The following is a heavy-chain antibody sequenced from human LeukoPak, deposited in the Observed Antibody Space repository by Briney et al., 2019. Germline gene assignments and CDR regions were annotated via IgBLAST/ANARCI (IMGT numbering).Heavy chain of an antibody. D-gene: IGHD1-14*01. J-gene: IGHJ6*04. Sequence: SETLSLTCTVSGDSMSPYFWTWVRQSPGKGLEWVGYIYQTTTTYNPSLKGRVTISTDMSQNQLSLKVTSVTAADTAVYYCARNSPGRTEDVWGKGTTVIVSS. CDR1: GDSMSPYF. CDR3: ARNSPGRTEDV. CDR2: IYQTTT. V-gene: IGHV4-59*01.